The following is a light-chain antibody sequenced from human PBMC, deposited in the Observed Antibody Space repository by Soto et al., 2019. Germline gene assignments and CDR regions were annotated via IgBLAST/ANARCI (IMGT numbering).Light chain of an antibody. CDR2: AAS. V-gene: IGKV1-39*01. J-gene: IGKJ5*01. CDR1: QSISSY. Sequence: DIQMTQSPSSLSASVGARVTITCRASQSISSYLNWYQQKPGKAPKLLIYAASSLQSGGPSRFSGSGSGTDFTLTISSLQPEDFATYYCQQSYSTPPIAFGQGTRLEIK. CDR3: QQSYSTPPIA.